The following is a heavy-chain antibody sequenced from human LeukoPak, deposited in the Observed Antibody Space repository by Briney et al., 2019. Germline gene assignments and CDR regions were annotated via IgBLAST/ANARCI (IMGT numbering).Heavy chain of an antibody. Sequence: GGSLRLSCAASGFTFSSYWMSWVRQAPGKGLEWVANIKQGGSEKDYVDSVKGRFTISRDNAENSLYLQMNSLRAEDTAVYYCARGYCSSTSCYGRLYYFDYWGQGTLVTVPS. CDR3: ARGYCSSTSCYGRLYYFDY. D-gene: IGHD2-2*01. CDR1: GFTFSSYW. J-gene: IGHJ4*02. V-gene: IGHV3-7*01. CDR2: IKQGGSEK.